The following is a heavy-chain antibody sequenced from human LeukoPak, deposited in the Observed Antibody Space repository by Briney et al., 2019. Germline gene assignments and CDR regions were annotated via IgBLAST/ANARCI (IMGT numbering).Heavy chain of an antibody. CDR2: IWYDGSNK. V-gene: IGHV3-33*01. CDR3: ARDSKLSSGWYYYFDY. J-gene: IGHJ4*02. D-gene: IGHD6-19*01. CDR1: VFTFSSYG. Sequence: GRSLRLSCAESVFTFSSYGMQWVRQAPGKGLEWVAVIWYDGSNKYYADSVKGRFTISRDNSKNTLYLQMNSLRAEDTAVYYCARDSKLSSGWYYYFDYWGQGTLVTVSS.